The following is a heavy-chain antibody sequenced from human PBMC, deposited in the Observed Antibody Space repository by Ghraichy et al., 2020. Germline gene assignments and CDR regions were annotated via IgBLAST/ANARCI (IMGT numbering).Heavy chain of an antibody. Sequence: SGPTLVKPTETLTLTCAFSGFSLSTPGMCVSWIRQPPGKALEWLARIDSDNDKYYRTSLRTRLTISKDTSKKQVVLTMTNMDPVDTATYYCARMCSVTSPSYSWGQGTLVTVSS. CDR2: IDSDNDK. J-gene: IGHJ4*02. CDR1: GFSLSTPGMC. V-gene: IGHV2-70*11. CDR3: ARMCSVTSPSYS. D-gene: IGHD4/OR15-4a*01.